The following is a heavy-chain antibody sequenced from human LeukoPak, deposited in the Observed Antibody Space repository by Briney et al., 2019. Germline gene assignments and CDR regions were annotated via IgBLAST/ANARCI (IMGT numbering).Heavy chain of an antibody. V-gene: IGHV1-69*04. CDR2: IIPILGIA. Sequence: SVKVSCKASGGTFSSYAISWVRQAPGQGLEWMGRIIPILGIANYAQKFQGRVTITADKSTSTAYMELSSLRSEDTAVYYCARALAPLGAAGTEYYYGMDVWGQGTTVTVSS. J-gene: IGHJ6*02. D-gene: IGHD6-13*01. CDR3: ARALAPLGAAGTEYYYGMDV. CDR1: GGTFSSYA.